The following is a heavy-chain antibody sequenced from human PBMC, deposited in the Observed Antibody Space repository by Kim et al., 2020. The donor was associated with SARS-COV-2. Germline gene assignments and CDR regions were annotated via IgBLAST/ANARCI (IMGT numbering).Heavy chain of an antibody. J-gene: IGHJ4*01. CDR2: INHSGST. CDR3: ARGRGGDDILTGHYFDY. CDR1: GGSFSGYY. V-gene: IGHV4-34*01. D-gene: IGHD3-9*01. Sequence: SETLSLTCAVYGGSFSGYYWSWIRQPPGKGLEWIGEINHSGSTNYNPSLKSRVTISVDTSKNQFSLKLSSVTAADTAVYYCARGRGGDDILTGHYFDYWG.